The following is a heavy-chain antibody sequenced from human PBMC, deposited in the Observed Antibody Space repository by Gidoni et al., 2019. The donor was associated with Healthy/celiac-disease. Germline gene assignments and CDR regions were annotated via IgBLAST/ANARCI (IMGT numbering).Heavy chain of an antibody. CDR1: GYTFTSYG. J-gene: IGHJ4*02. CDR2: ISAYNGNT. Sequence: QVQLVQSGAEVKKPGASVKVSCQASGYTFTSYGISWVRQAPGQGLEWMGWISAYNGNTNYAQKLQGRVTMTTDTSTSTAYMELRSLRSDDTAVYYCARGYPVGQWLVSANSLHDYWGQGTLVTVSS. V-gene: IGHV1-18*01. CDR3: ARGYPVGQWLVSANSLHDY. D-gene: IGHD6-19*01.